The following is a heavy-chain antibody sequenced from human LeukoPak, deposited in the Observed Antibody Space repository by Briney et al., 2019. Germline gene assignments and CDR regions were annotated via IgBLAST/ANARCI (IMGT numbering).Heavy chain of an antibody. J-gene: IGHJ4*02. CDR2: IYSGGNT. Sequence: GGSLRLSCAASGFTVSSNYMNWVRQAPGKGLEWVSVIYSGGNTNYADSVKGRFTISRDNSKNTLYLQMNNLRAEDTAVYYCGRSSGYWYYFDYWGQGTLVAVSS. V-gene: IGHV3-53*01. CDR1: GFTVSSNY. D-gene: IGHD3-22*01. CDR3: GRSSGYWYYFDY.